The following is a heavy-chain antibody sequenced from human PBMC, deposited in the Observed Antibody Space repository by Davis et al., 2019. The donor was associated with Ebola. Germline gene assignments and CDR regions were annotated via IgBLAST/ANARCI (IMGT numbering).Heavy chain of an antibody. J-gene: IGHJ4*02. CDR1: GFTFDDYA. Sequence: PGGSLRLSCAASGFTFDDYAMHWVRQAPGKGLEWVSGISWNSGSIGYADSVKGRFTISRDNAKNSLYLQMNSLRAEDTAVYYCATAMVQGVISMVDYWGQGTLVTVSS. CDR2: ISWNSGSI. D-gene: IGHD3-10*01. CDR3: ATAMVQGVISMVDY. V-gene: IGHV3-9*01.